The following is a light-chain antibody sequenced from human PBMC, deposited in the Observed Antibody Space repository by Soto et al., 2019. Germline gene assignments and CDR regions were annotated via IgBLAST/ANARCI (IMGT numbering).Light chain of an antibody. J-gene: IGKJ5*01. CDR3: QQYNNYST. Sequence: EILFTQSPGTLSLSPGERATLSCRASQSVSSNYLAWYQQKPGKAPRLLIYGASGRATGIPDRLSGSGSGTEFTLTIRSLQPDDFATYYCQQYNNYSTFGQGTRLEIK. CDR1: QSVSSNY. V-gene: IGKV3-20*01. CDR2: GAS.